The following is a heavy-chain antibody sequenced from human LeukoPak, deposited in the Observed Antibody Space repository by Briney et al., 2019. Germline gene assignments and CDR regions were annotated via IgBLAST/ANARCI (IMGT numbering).Heavy chain of an antibody. CDR3: ARGEGPISMVWGPFKY. CDR1: GYTFTSYG. Sequence: ASVKVSCKASGYTFTSYGISWVRQAPGQGLEWMGWINPNSGGTNYAQKFQGRVTMTRDTSISTAYTELSRLRSDDTAVYYCARGEGPISMVWGPFKYWGQGTLVTVSS. J-gene: IGHJ4*02. V-gene: IGHV1-2*02. D-gene: IGHD3-10*01. CDR2: INPNSGGT.